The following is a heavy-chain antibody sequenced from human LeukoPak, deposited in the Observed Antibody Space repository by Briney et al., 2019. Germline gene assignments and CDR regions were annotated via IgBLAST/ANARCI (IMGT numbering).Heavy chain of an antibody. J-gene: IGHJ4*02. CDR2: INHSGST. Sequence: SETLSLTCAVYGGSFSGYYWGWIRQPPGKGLEWIGEINHSGSTNYNPSLKSRVTISVDTSKNQFSLKLSSVTAADTAVYYCARGDSGSFSQFDCWGQGTLVTVSS. D-gene: IGHD1-26*01. V-gene: IGHV4-34*01. CDR1: GGSFSGYY. CDR3: ARGDSGSFSQFDC.